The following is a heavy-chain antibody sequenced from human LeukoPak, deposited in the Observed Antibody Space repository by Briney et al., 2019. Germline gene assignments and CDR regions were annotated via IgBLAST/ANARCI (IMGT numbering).Heavy chain of an antibody. CDR1: GGSISSSSYY. CDR2: IYYSGGT. D-gene: IGHD6-13*01. CDR3: ARYKAAAGQFYRTKYYFDY. J-gene: IGHJ4*02. Sequence: SETLSLTCTVSGGSISSSSYYWGWIRQPPGKGLEWIGSIYYSGGTYYNPSLKSRVTISVDTSRNQFSLKLSSVTAADTAVYYCARYKAAAGQFYRTKYYFDYWGQGTLVTVSS. V-gene: IGHV4-39*07.